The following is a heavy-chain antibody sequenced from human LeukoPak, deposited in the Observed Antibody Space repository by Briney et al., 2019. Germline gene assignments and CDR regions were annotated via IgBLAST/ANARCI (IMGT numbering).Heavy chain of an antibody. J-gene: IGHJ4*02. CDR3: ARDEYLWVVIQLGLFDY. CDR2: ISGSGGST. V-gene: IGHV3-23*01. D-gene: IGHD2-2*01. Sequence: PGGSLRVSCAASGFTFSNYAMSWVRQAPGKGLEWVSTISGSGGSTYYADSVKGRFTISRDNSKNTLYLQMNSLRAEDTAVYYCARDEYLWVVIQLGLFDYWGQGTLVTVSS. CDR1: GFTFSNYA.